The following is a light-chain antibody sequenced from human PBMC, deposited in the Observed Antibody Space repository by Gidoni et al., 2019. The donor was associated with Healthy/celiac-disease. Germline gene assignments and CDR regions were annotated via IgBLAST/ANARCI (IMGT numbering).Light chain of an antibody. J-gene: IGKJ1*01. Sequence: DIQMTASPSSLSASVGDRVTITCRASQSISSYLNWYQQKPGKAPKLLIYAASSLQSGVPSRFSGSGSGTDFTLTISSLQPEDFATYYCQQSYSTPRTFXQXTKVXIK. CDR3: QQSYSTPRT. CDR1: QSISSY. V-gene: IGKV1-39*01. CDR2: AAS.